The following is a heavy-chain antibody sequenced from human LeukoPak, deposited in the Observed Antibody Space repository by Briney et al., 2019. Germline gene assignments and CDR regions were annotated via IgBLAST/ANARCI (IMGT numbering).Heavy chain of an antibody. J-gene: IGHJ4*02. Sequence: GGSLRLSCAASGFTFSSYSMNWVRQAPGKGLEWVSSISSSSSYIYYADSVKGRFTISRDNAKNSLYLQMNSLRAEDTAVYYCARDHPYYGGNSGLFDYWGQGTLVTVSS. D-gene: IGHD4-17*01. CDR1: GFTFSSYS. V-gene: IGHV3-21*01. CDR3: ARDHPYYGGNSGLFDY. CDR2: ISSSSSYI.